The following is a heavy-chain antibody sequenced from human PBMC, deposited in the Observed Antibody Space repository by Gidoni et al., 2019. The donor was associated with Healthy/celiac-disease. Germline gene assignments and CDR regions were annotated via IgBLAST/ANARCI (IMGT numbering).Heavy chain of an antibody. Sequence: EVQLVESGGGLVQPGRSLRLSCTASGFTFGDYAMSWFRQAPGKGLGWVGFIRSKAYGGTTEYAASVKGRFTISRDDSKSIAYLQMNSLKTEDTAVYYCTRATYYDFWSGLYGMDVWGQGTTVTVSS. J-gene: IGHJ6*02. V-gene: IGHV3-49*03. CDR2: IRSKAYGGTT. CDR3: TRATYYDFWSGLYGMDV. CDR1: GFTFGDYA. D-gene: IGHD3-3*01.